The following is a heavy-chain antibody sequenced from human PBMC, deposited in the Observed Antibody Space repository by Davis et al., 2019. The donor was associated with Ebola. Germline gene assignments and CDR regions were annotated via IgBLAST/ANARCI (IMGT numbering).Heavy chain of an antibody. CDR1: GYTFTSYG. J-gene: IGHJ4*02. CDR2: ISAYNGNT. V-gene: IGHV1-18*04. CDR3: ARDEWELLSGFYGY. Sequence: ASVKVSCKASGYTFTSYGISWVRQAPGQGLEWMGWISAYNGNTNYAQKLQGRVTMTTDTSTSTAYMELRSLRSDDKAVYYWARDEWELLSGFYGYWGQGTLVTVSS. D-gene: IGHD1-26*01.